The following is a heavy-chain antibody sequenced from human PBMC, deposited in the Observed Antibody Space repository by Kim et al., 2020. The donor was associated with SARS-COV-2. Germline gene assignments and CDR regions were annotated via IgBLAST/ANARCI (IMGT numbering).Heavy chain of an antibody. CDR2: IYPGDSDT. Sequence: GESLKISCKGSGYSFTSYWIGWVRQMPGKGLEWMGIIYPGDSDTRYSPSFQGQVTISADKSISTAYLQWSSLKASDTAMYYCASILGVTAMDPGGNYYYYGMDVWGQGTTVTVSS. V-gene: IGHV5-51*01. D-gene: IGHD2-21*02. J-gene: IGHJ6*02. CDR3: ASILGVTAMDPGGNYYYYGMDV. CDR1: GYSFTSYW.